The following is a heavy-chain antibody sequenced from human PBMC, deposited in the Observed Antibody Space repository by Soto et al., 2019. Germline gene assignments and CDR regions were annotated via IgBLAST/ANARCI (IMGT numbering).Heavy chain of an antibody. CDR1: GFTFSSYA. V-gene: IGHV3-23*01. CDR3: AKVGLAIVVVPAAGFDV. Sequence: GGSLRLSCAASGFTFSSYAMSWVRQAPEKGLEWVSAISGSGGSTYYADSVKGRFTISRDNSKNTLYLRMNSLRAEDTAVYYCAKVGLAIVVVPAAGFDVWGQGTLVTVSS. D-gene: IGHD2-2*01. CDR2: ISGSGGST. J-gene: IGHJ4*02.